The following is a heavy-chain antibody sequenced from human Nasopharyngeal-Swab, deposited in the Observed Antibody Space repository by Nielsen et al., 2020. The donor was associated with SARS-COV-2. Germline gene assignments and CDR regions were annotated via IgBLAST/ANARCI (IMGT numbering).Heavy chain of an antibody. Sequence: GESLKISCAASGFTFSSYWMSWVRQAPGKGLEWVANIKQDGSEKYYVDSVKGRFTISRDNAKNSLYLQMNSLRAEDTAVYYCARGKSGLLWFGELFRPSKYYLDYWGQGTLVTVSS. J-gene: IGHJ4*02. V-gene: IGHV3-7*01. CDR3: ARGKSGLLWFGELFRPSKYYLDY. CDR1: GFTFSSYW. CDR2: IKQDGSEK. D-gene: IGHD3-10*01.